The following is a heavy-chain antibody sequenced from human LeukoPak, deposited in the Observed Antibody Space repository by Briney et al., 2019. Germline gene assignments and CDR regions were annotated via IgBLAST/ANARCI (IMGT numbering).Heavy chain of an antibody. CDR3: ARDRTGSGWSRYYFDY. J-gene: IGHJ4*02. D-gene: IGHD6-19*01. CDR2: MNPNSGNT. Sequence: ASVKVSCKASGYTFTSYDINWVRQATGQGLEWMGWMNPNSGNTGYAQKFQGRVTMTRNTSISTAYMELSRLRSDDTAVYYCARDRTGSGWSRYYFDYWGQGTLVTVSS. CDR1: GYTFTSYD. V-gene: IGHV1-8*01.